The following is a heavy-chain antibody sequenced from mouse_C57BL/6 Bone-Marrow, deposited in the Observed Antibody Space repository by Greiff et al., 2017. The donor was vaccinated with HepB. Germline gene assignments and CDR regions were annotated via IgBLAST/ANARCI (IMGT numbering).Heavy chain of an antibody. V-gene: IGHV2-6-1*01. D-gene: IGHD1-1*01. CDR3: ARHWPPTYYYGSSPYYAMDY. J-gene: IGHJ4*01. CDR1: GFSLTSYG. Sequence: VMLVESGPGLVAPSQSLSITCTVSGFSLTSYGVHWVRQPPGKGLEWLVVIWSDGSTTYNSALKSRLSISKDNSKSQVFLKMNSLQTDDTAMYYCARHWPPTYYYGSSPYYAMDYWGQGTSVTVSS. CDR2: IWSDGST.